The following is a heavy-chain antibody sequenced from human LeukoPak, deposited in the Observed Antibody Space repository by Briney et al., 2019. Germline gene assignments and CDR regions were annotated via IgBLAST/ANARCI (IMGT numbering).Heavy chain of an antibody. V-gene: IGHV3-30*02. Sequence: GGSLRLSCAASGFTFSSYGMHWVRWAPGKGLEWVAFIRYDGSNKYYADSVKGRFTISRDNSKNTLYLQMNSLRAEDTAVYYCYTYYYGSGSYYDYWGQGTLVTVSS. J-gene: IGHJ4*02. CDR1: GFTFSSYG. CDR2: IRYDGSNK. CDR3: YTYYYGSGSYYDY. D-gene: IGHD3-10*01.